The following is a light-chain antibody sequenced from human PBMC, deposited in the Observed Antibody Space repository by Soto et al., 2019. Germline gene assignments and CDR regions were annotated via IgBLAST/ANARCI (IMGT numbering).Light chain of an antibody. CDR2: QVT. Sequence: QSVLTQPASVSGSLGQSMTMSCTGTTRDIAGYNYISWYQQLPGKAPKLMIYQVTIRPSGISNRFSGSKSGNTASLTISGLQAEDKADYYCTSFSSSTSLYVFGTGTKVTVL. CDR1: TRDIAGYNY. V-gene: IGLV2-14*01. J-gene: IGLJ1*01. CDR3: TSFSSSTSLYV.